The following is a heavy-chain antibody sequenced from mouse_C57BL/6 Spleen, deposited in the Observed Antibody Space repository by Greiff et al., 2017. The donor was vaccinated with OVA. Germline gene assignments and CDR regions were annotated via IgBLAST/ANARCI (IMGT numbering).Heavy chain of an antibody. CDR3: TTPMDY. J-gene: IGHJ4*01. CDR1: GFTFSNYW. Sequence: EVQRVESGGGLVQPGGSMKLSCVASGFTFSNYWMNWVRQSPEKGLEWVAQIRLKSDNYATHYAESVKGRFTISRDDSKSSVYLQMNNLRAEDTGIYYCTTPMDYWGQGTSVTVSS. V-gene: IGHV6-3*01. CDR2: IRLKSDNYAT.